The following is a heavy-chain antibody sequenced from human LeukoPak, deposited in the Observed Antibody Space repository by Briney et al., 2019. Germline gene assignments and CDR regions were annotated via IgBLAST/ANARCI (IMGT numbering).Heavy chain of an antibody. CDR3: ARTLPTVTPSDAFAI. CDR2: INPNSGGT. D-gene: IGHD4-17*01. Sequence: ASVKVSCKASGYTFTGYYMHWVRQAPGQGLEWMGWINPNSGGTNYAQKFQGRVTMTRDTSISTAYMELSRLRSDDTAVYYCARTLPTVTPSDAFAIWGQGTMVTVSS. V-gene: IGHV1-2*02. CDR1: GYTFTGYY. J-gene: IGHJ3*02.